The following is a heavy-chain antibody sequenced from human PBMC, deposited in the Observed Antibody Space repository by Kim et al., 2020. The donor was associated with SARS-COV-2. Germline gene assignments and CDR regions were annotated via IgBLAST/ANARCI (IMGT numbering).Heavy chain of an antibody. D-gene: IGHD4-17*01. CDR1: GFTFSSYA. Sequence: GGPLRLSCAASGFTFSSYAMSWVRQAPGKGLEWVSAISGSGDSTYHADSVKGRFTISRDNSKNTLFLQMNSLRDEDTAVYYCAKSLDDNVDYGDVFDYWGHGTLVTVSS. CDR3: AKSLDDNVDYGDVFDY. V-gene: IGHV3-23*01. CDR2: ISGSGDST. J-gene: IGHJ4*01.